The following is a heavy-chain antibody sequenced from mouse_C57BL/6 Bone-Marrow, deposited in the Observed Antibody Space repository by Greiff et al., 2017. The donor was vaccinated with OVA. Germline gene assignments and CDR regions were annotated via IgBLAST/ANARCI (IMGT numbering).Heavy chain of an antibody. D-gene: IGHD1-1*01. J-gene: IGHJ1*03. CDR1: GYTFTGYW. CDR3: AREGVYYGSSYLCWYFDV. V-gene: IGHV1-9*01. Sequence: QVQLQQSGAELMKPGASVKLSCKATGYTFTGYWIEWVKQRPGHGLEWIGEILPGSGSTNYNEKFKGKATFTADTSSNTAYMQLSSLTTEESAIYYCAREGVYYGSSYLCWYFDVWGTGTTVTVSS. CDR2: ILPGSGST.